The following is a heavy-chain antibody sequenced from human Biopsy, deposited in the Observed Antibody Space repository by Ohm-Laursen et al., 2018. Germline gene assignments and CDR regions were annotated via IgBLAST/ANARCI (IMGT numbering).Heavy chain of an antibody. Sequence: TLSLTCAVYSGSFSSNYWTWIRQPPGKGLEWIGEITHSGYTNYNPSLKGRVNISVDTSKHQFSLRLTSATAADTAGYYCARGGFGLDGYNSPWGRGTLVTVSS. V-gene: IGHV4-34*01. CDR2: ITHSGYT. CDR3: ARGGFGLDGYNSP. D-gene: IGHD5-24*01. J-gene: IGHJ5*02. CDR1: SGSFSSNY.